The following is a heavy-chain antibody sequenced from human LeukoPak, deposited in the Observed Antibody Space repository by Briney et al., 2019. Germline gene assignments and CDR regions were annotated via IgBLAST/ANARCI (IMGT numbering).Heavy chain of an antibody. D-gene: IGHD5-12*01. CDR2: IRYDGSNK. CDR1: GFTFSNYG. V-gene: IGHV3-30*02. CDR3: SKDGRGYSGYDLYYLDH. Sequence: GGSLRLSCAASGFTFSNYGMDWVRQAPGKGREWVAFIRYDGSNKYYADSVKGRFTISRDNSKNTLYLQMDSLRAEDTAVYYCSKDGRGYSGYDLYYLDHWGQGTLVTVSS. J-gene: IGHJ4*02.